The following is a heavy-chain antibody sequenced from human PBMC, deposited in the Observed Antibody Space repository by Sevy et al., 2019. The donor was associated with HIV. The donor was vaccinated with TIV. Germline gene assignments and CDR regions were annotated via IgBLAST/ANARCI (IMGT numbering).Heavy chain of an antibody. D-gene: IGHD3-10*02. J-gene: IGHJ4*02. CDR1: GFAFSTYS. Sequence: GGSLRLSCAASGFAFSTYSMNWVRQAPGKGLEWVSSISGSGSYIYYVDSVQGRVAISRDNAKSSLYLQMNSLRAEDTAVYYCVREAANVRYFDYWGQGTLVTVSS. CDR2: ISGSGSYI. CDR3: VREAANVRYFDY. V-gene: IGHV3-21*01.